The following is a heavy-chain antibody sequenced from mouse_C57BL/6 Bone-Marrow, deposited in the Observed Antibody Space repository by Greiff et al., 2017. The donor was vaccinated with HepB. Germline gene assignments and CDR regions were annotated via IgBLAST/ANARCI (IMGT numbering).Heavy chain of an antibody. CDR3: AREYDYLFDY. J-gene: IGHJ2*01. CDR2: INYDGSST. V-gene: IGHV5-16*01. CDR1: GFTFSDYY. D-gene: IGHD2-4*01. Sequence: EVKLVESEGGLVQPGSSMKLSCTASGFTFSDYYMAWVRQVPEKGLEWVANINYDGSSTYYLDSLKSRFIISRDNAKNILYLQMSSLKSEDTATYYCAREYDYLFDYWGQGTTLTVSS.